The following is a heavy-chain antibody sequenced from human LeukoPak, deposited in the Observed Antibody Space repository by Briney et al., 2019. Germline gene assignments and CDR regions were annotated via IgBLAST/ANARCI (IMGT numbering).Heavy chain of an antibody. D-gene: IGHD2-2*01. J-gene: IGHJ4*02. Sequence: NPSETLSLTCTVSGGSINSYYWSWIRQPPGKGLEWIGYIYYSGSTNYNPSLKSRVTISVDTSKKQFSLKLSSVTAADTAVYYCARQAYCSSTSCYGFDYWGQGILVTVSS. CDR2: IYYSGST. CDR3: ARQAYCSSTSCYGFDY. CDR1: GGSINSYY. V-gene: IGHV4-59*08.